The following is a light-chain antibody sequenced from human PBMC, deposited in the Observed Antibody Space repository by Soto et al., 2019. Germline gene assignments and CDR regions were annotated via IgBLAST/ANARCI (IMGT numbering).Light chain of an antibody. CDR2: GAS. J-gene: IGKJ2*01. CDR1: QSVSSSY. Sequence: EIVLTQSPGTLSLSPGERATLSCRASQSVSSSYLAWYQQKPGQAPRLLIYGASSRATGIPDRFSGSGSGTDFTLTINRLEPEDFAVYYCQQYGSSPYTFGQVTKLEIK. CDR3: QQYGSSPYT. V-gene: IGKV3-20*01.